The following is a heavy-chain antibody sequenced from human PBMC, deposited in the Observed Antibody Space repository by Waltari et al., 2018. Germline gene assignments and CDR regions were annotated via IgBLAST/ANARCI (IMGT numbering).Heavy chain of an antibody. CDR3: ASPPEGYYYGMDV. Sequence: EVQLVESGGGLVQPGGSLRLSCAASGFTFSSYEMKRVRQAPGKGLGWVSYISSSGSDSYYADSVKGRCTITRDNDKNALYRQMNSLRAEDTAVYYCASPPEGYYYGMDVWGQGTTVTVSS. J-gene: IGHJ6*02. CDR2: ISSSGSDS. CDR1: GFTFSSYE. V-gene: IGHV3-48*03.